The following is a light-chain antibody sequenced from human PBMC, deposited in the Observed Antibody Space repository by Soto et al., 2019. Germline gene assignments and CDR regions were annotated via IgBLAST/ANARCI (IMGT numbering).Light chain of an antibody. CDR3: QQRSNWPRT. CDR1: QSVSSNY. CDR2: GAS. Sequence: VLTQSPCTLSLSQGERATLSCRASQSVSSNYVAWYQQRPGQAPRLLLYGASSRATGIPGRFSGSGSGRDYPLTISRLEPEDFAVYYCQQRSNWPRTFGQGTKV. J-gene: IGKJ1*01. V-gene: IGKV3D-20*02.